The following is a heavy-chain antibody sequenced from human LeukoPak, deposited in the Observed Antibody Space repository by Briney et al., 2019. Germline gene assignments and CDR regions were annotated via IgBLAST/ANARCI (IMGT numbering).Heavy chain of an antibody. Sequence: GGSLRLSCAASGFTFNDYGMTWVRQAPGKGLEWVAGINGNGDTTGYADSVNGRFTISRDNAENSLYLQMNSLRAEDTAFYYCARGNRGRSYGGDSWGQGTLVTVSS. D-gene: IGHD1-26*01. V-gene: IGHV3-20*04. J-gene: IGHJ4*02. CDR2: INGNGDTT. CDR3: ARGNRGRSYGGDS. CDR1: GFTFNDYG.